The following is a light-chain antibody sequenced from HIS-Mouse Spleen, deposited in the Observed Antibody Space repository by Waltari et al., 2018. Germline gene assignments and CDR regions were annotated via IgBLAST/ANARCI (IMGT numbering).Light chain of an antibody. J-gene: IGLJ3*02. CDR2: DVS. CDR3: SSYTSSSTLV. CDR1: SSDVGGYNY. Sequence: QSALTQPASVSGSPGQSITISCTGTSSDVGGYNYVPWYQQHPGKAPNLMIYDVSNRPSGVSNRFSGSKSGNTASLTISGLQAEDEADYYCSSYTSSSTLVFGVGTKLTVL. V-gene: IGLV2-14*03.